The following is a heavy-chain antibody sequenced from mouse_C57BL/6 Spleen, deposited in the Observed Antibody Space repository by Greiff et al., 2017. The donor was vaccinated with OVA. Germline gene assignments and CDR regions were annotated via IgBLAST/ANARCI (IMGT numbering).Heavy chain of an antibody. CDR2: INPNNGGT. V-gene: IGHV1-18*01. J-gene: IGHJ1*03. Sequence: EVMLVESGPELVKPGASVKIPCKASGYTFTDYNMDWVKQSHGKSLEWIGDINPNNGGTIYNQKFKGKATLTVDKSSSTAYMELRSLTSEDTAVYYCAREGKYGYDEGYFDVWGTGTTVTVSS. CDR1: GYTFTDYN. D-gene: IGHD2-2*01. CDR3: AREGKYGYDEGYFDV.